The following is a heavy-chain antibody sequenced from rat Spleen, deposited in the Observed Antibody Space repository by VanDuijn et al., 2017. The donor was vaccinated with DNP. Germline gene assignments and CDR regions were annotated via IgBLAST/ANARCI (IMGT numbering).Heavy chain of an antibody. CDR3: TTVEYYSSWGWFAY. D-gene: IGHD1-2*01. CDR1: GFTFSSYW. Sequence: EVQLVETGGGLVQPGKSLKLSCVASGFTFSSYWMYWIRQAPGKGLQWLSSINTDGGTTFYRDSVKGRFTISRDNTKSTLYLQMDSLRSEDTATYYCTTVEYYSSWGWFAYWGQGTLVTVSS. V-gene: IGHV5-58*01. CDR2: INTDGGTT. J-gene: IGHJ3*01.